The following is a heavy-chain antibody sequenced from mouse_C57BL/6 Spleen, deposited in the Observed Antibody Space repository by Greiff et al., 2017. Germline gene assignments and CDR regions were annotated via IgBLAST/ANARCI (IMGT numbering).Heavy chain of an antibody. CDR2: LYPGSGNT. V-gene: IGHV1-76*01. CDR1: GYTFTDYY. Sequence: QVQLQQSGAELVRPGASVKLSCKASGYTFTDYYINWVKQRPGQGLEWIARLYPGSGNTYYNEKFKGKATLTAEKSSSTAYMQLSSLTSEDSAVYFCAREGQLRTWFAYWGQGTLVTVSA. CDR3: AREGQLRTWFAY. J-gene: IGHJ3*01. D-gene: IGHD3-2*02.